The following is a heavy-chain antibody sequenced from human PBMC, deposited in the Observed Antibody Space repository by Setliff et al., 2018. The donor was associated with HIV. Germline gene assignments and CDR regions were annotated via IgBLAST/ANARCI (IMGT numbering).Heavy chain of an antibody. V-gene: IGHV3-23*01. J-gene: IGHJ6*03. D-gene: IGHD3-10*01. CDR2: ISGSGGST. CDR1: GFTFSSYA. CDR3: AKGGLWFGELAFYYYYMDV. Sequence: PGGSLRLSCAASGFTFSSYAMSWVRQAPGKGLEWVSAISGSGGSTYYADSVKGRFTISRDSSKNTLYLQMNSLRAEDTAVYYCAKGGLWFGELAFYYYYMDVWGKGTTVTVSS.